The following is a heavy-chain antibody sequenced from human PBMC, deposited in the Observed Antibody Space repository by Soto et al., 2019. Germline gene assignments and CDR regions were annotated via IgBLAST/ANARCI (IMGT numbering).Heavy chain of an antibody. CDR3: ARPAGYCSGGSCYPHDAFDI. J-gene: IGHJ3*02. Sequence: QVQLVQSGAEVKKPGASVKVSCKASGYTFTSYGISWVRQAPGQGLEWMGWITAYNGNTNYAQKLQGRVTMTTDTSTRTAYIDVRSRSADDTAVYYCARPAGYCSGGSCYPHDAFDIWGHGTMVTVS. V-gene: IGHV1-18*01. CDR2: ITAYNGNT. CDR1: GYTFTSYG. D-gene: IGHD2-15*01.